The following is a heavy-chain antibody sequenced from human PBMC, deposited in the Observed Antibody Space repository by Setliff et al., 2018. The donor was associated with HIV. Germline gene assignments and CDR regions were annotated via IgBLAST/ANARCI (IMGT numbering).Heavy chain of an antibody. CDR2: ISAYNGNT. CDR1: GYTFTSYG. D-gene: IGHD3-10*01. V-gene: IGHV1-18*01. Sequence: GASVKVSCKASGYTFTSYGISWVRQAPGQGLEWMGWISAYNGNTNYAQKFEGRVTITADKSTSTAYMEVNSLRFEDTAVYYCARVFYYSAGSYSLDYWGQETLVTVSS. J-gene: IGHJ4*01. CDR3: ARVFYYSAGSYSLDY.